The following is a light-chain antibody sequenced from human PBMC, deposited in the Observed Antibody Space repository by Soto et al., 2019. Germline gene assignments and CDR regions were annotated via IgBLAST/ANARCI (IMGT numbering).Light chain of an antibody. Sequence: QSALTQPRSVSGSPGQSVTISCTGTSSDVGGYSYVSWYQQHPGKAPKLMIYGVSKRPSGVPDRFSGSKSGNTASLTISGLQAEDEADYYCCSYAGSYPVVFGGGTKLTVL. V-gene: IGLV2-11*01. CDR1: SSDVGGYSY. J-gene: IGLJ2*01. CDR2: GVS. CDR3: CSYAGSYPVV.